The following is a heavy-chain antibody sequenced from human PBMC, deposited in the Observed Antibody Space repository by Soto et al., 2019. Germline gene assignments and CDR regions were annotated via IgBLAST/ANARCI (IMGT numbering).Heavy chain of an antibody. CDR2: IIPIFGTA. D-gene: IGHD6-13*01. J-gene: IGHJ5*02. Sequence: SVKVSCKASGGTFSSYAISWVRQAPGQGLEWMGGIIPIFGTANYAQKFQGRVTITADKSTSTAYMELSSLRSEDTAVYYCARDRRYSSSWYEGNWFDPWGQGTLVTGSS. V-gene: IGHV1-69*06. CDR3: ARDRRYSSSWYEGNWFDP. CDR1: GGTFSSYA.